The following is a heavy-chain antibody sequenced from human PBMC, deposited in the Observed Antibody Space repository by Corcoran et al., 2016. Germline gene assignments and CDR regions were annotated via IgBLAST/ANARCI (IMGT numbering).Heavy chain of an antibody. Sequence: QVQLQESGPGLVKPSETLSITCTVSGGSISSYYWSWIRQPAGKGLEWIGRIYTSGSTNYNPSLKSRVTMSVDTSKNQFSLKLSSVTAADTAVYYCARDHYYDRSGPIFDYWGQGTLVTVSS. CDR3: ARDHYYDRSGPIFDY. CDR2: IYTSGST. D-gene: IGHD3-22*01. CDR1: GGSISSYY. V-gene: IGHV4-4*07. J-gene: IGHJ4*02.